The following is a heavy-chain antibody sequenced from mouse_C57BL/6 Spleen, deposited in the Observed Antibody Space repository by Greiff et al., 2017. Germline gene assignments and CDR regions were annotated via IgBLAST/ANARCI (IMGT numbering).Heavy chain of an antibody. V-gene: IGHV3-6*01. D-gene: IGHD2-5*01. Sequence: EVKLMESGPGLVKPSPSLSLTCSVTGYSITSGYYWNWIRQFPGNKLEWMGYISYDGSNNYNPSLKNRISITRDTSKNQFFLKLNSVTTEDTATYYCGREAYYSNYDYAMGYWGQGTTVTVSS. CDR3: GREAYYSNYDYAMGY. CDR2: ISYDGSN. J-gene: IGHJ4*01. CDR1: GYSITSGYY.